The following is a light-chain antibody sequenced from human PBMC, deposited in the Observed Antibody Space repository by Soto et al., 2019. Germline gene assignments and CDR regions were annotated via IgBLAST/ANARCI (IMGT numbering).Light chain of an antibody. J-gene: IGKJ1*01. CDR1: QGIKND. Sequence: DIQMTQSPSSLSASVGDGVIITCRASQGIKNDLAWYQQKPGKAPKRLIYAVSSLQSEVPSRFSGSGSGTEFTLTISSLQPEDVATYYCLQHHSYPQTFGQGTKVEI. V-gene: IGKV1-17*01. CDR3: LQHHSYPQT. CDR2: AVS.